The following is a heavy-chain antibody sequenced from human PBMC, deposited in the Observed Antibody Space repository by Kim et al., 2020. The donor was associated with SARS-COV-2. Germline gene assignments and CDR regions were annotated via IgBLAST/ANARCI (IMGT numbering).Heavy chain of an antibody. Sequence: GGSLRLSCAASGFTFSSYDMNWVRQAPGKGLEWVSAISGSGGSTYYPDSVKGRFTISRDNSKNTLYLQMNSLRAEDTAVYYCATDRWGYPAWWGQGTLVTVSS. D-gene: IGHD7-27*01. J-gene: IGHJ4*02. CDR1: GFTFSSYD. CDR3: ATDRWGYPAW. V-gene: IGHV3-23*01. CDR2: ISGSGGST.